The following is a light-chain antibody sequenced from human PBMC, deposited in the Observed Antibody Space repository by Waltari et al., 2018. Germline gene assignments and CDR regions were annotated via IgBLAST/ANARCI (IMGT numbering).Light chain of an antibody. CDR3: QKYGGSSGVT. CDR1: QSVSHNS. J-gene: IGKJ4*01. V-gene: IGKV3-20*01. Sequence: EIVLTQSPGTLFLSPGEGASLSCRASQSVSHNSLAWYQQRPGQAPRVLIFDTSIRATGIPDRFSGSGSGTDFPLTISRLEPEDFAVYYCQKYGGSSGVTFGGGTKVEMK. CDR2: DTS.